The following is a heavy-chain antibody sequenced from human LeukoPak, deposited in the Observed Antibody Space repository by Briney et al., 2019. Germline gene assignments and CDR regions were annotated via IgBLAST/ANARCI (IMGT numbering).Heavy chain of an antibody. CDR2: IRSDGSNK. V-gene: IGHV3-30*02. J-gene: IGHJ6*03. CDR1: GFTFSSYG. Sequence: GGSLRLSCAASGFTFSSYGMHWVRQAPGKGLEWVAFIRSDGSNKYYAGSVKGRFTISRDNSKNTLYLQMNSLRAEDTAVYYCAKVGKTENYYGSGRFSYYYYMDVWGKGTTVTISS. CDR3: AKVGKTENYYGSGRFSYYYYMDV. D-gene: IGHD3-10*01.